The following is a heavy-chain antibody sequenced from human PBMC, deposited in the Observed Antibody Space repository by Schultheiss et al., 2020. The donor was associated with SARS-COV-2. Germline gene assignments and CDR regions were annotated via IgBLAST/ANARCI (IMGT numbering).Heavy chain of an antibody. D-gene: IGHD6-6*01. J-gene: IGHJ3*02. CDR2: ISGSGGST. V-gene: IGHV3-23*01. Sequence: GGSLRLSCAASGFTFSDYYMSWIRQAPGKGLEWVSAISGSGGSTYYADSVKGRFTISRDNSKNTLYLQMNSLRAEDTAVYYCASIAARVGAFDIWGQGTMVTVSS. CDR3: ASIAARVGAFDI. CDR1: GFTFSDYY.